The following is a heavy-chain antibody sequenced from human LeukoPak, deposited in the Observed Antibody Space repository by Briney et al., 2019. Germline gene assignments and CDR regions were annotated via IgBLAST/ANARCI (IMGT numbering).Heavy chain of an antibody. V-gene: IGHV4-59*01. CDR2: IYYSGST. CDR1: GGSISSYY. D-gene: IGHD6-13*01. CDR3: ARVVSSWYWRVDYFDY. J-gene: IGHJ4*02. Sequence: PSETLSLTCTVSGGSISSYYWSWIRQPPGKGLEWIGYIYYSGSTNYNPSLKSRVTISVDTSKNQFSLKLSSVTAADTAVYYCARVVSSWYWRVDYFDYWGQGTLVTVSS.